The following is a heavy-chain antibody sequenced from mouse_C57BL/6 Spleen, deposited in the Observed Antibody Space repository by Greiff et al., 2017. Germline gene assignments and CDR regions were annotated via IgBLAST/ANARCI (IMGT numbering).Heavy chain of an antibody. CDR2: IDPANGNT. Sequence: EVKLQESVAELVRPGASVKLSCTASGFNIKNTYMHWVKQRPEQGLEWIGRIDPANGNTKYAPKFQGKATITADTSSNTAYLQLSSLTSEDTAIYYCARSYYYGSSPYAMDYWGQGTSVTVSS. CDR1: GFNIKNTY. CDR3: ARSYYYGSSPYAMDY. D-gene: IGHD1-1*01. V-gene: IGHV14-3*01. J-gene: IGHJ4*01.